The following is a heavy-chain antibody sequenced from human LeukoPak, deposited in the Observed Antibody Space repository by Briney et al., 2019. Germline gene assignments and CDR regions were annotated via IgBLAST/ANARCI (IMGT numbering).Heavy chain of an antibody. CDR1: VFIFSSYR. CDR2: ISSSSSYI. J-gene: IGHJ4*02. CDR3: ARGTLYASGSIPVY. Sequence: PGGSLRLSCAASVFIFSSYRMNCVRHAPGKALEWVSSISSSSSYILYADSVKRRFTISRDNPKNSLYLQMTSLRAEDTAVYYCARGTLYASGSIPVYWGQGTLVTVSS. D-gene: IGHD3-10*01. V-gene: IGHV3-21*01.